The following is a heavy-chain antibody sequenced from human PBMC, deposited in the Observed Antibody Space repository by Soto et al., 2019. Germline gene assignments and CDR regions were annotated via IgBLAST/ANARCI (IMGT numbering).Heavy chain of an antibody. CDR3: AKGIRMITFGGVIDGTFDY. Sequence: EVQLLESGGGLVQPGGSLRLSCAASGFTFSSYAMSWVRQAPGKGLEWVSAISGSGGSTYYADSVKGRFTISRDNSKNTLYRQMNSLRAEDTAVYYCAKGIRMITFGGVIDGTFDYWGQGTLVTVSS. CDR2: ISGSGGST. J-gene: IGHJ4*02. CDR1: GFTFSSYA. D-gene: IGHD3-16*02. V-gene: IGHV3-23*01.